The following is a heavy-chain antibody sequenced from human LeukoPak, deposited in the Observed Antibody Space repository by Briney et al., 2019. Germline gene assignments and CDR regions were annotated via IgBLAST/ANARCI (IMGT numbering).Heavy chain of an antibody. D-gene: IGHD3-22*01. J-gene: IGHJ4*02. CDR3: ARRIISGYTDY. CDR1: GGSISSNNW. Sequence: PSETLSLTCAVSGGSISSNNWWSWVRQPPGRGLEWIGEIYHSGSTNYNPSLKSRVTISVDKAKNQFSLKLTSVTAADTAVYFCARRIISGYTDYWVQGTLVTVSS. CDR2: IYHSGST. V-gene: IGHV4-4*02.